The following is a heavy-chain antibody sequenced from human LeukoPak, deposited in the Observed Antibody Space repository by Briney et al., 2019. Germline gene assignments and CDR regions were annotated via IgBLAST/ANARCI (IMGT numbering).Heavy chain of an antibody. Sequence: ASVKVSCKASGYTFNDYYVHWVRQAPGQALEWMGWINPKKGEPNYAQKFQGRVTMTRDTSISTVYMDLSSLESDDTAVYFCARDTFNRVWHPLGYWGQGALVTVSS. D-gene: IGHD3-16*01. CDR3: ARDTFNRVWHPLGY. V-gene: IGHV1-2*02. CDR1: GYTFNDYY. J-gene: IGHJ4*02. CDR2: INPKKGEP.